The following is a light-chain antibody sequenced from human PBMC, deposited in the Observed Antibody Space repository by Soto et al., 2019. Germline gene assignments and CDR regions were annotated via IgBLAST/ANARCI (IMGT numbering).Light chain of an antibody. CDR2: ADS. CDR3: QQRYNWPIT. V-gene: IGKV3-11*01. J-gene: IGKJ5*01. CDR1: QSVSGY. Sequence: EIVLPQSPSTLAFPPWETAPLPCRASQSVSGYIGWYQQKPGQAPRLLIYADSNRATGIPARFSGSGSGTDFTLTISSLEPEDFSVYYCQQRYNWPITFGQGTRLEIK.